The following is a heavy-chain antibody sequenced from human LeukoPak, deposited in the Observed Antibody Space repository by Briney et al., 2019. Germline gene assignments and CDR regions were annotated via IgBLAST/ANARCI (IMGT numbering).Heavy chain of an antibody. CDR1: GFTFSSYG. V-gene: IGHV3-30*03. Sequence: GGSLRLSCAASGFTFSSYGMHWVRQAPGKGLEGVAVISYDGSNKYYADSVKGRFTISRDNSKNTLYLQMNSLRAEDTAVYYCARDEGYYYDSSGYPDTFDIWGQGTMVTVSS. D-gene: IGHD3-22*01. CDR2: ISYDGSNK. CDR3: ARDEGYYYDSSGYPDTFDI. J-gene: IGHJ3*02.